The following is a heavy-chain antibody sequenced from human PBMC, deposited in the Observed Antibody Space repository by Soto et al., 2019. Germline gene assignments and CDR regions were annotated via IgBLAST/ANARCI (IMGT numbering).Heavy chain of an antibody. CDR2: IYYSGST. Sequence: SETLSLTCTVSGGSISSSSYYWGWIRQPPGKGLEWIGSIYYSGSTYYNPSLKSRVTISVDTSKNQFSLKLSSVTAADTAVYYCARLAPYYYDSSGYYSRAYNWFDPWGQGTLVTVSS. J-gene: IGHJ5*02. V-gene: IGHV4-39*01. CDR3: ARLAPYYYDSSGYYSRAYNWFDP. CDR1: GGSISSSSYY. D-gene: IGHD3-22*01.